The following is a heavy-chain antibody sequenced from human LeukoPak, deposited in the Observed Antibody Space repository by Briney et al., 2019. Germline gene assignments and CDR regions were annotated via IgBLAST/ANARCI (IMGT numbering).Heavy chain of an antibody. D-gene: IGHD6-19*01. CDR2: IYYSGST. CDR1: GGSISSSSYY. V-gene: IGHV4-39*01. Sequence: PSETLSLTCTVSGGSISSSSYYWGWIRQPPGKGLEWIGSIYYSGSTYYNPSLKSRVTISVDTSKNQFSLKLSSVTAADTAVYYCARHGPPYSSGDIDYWGQGTLVTVSS. J-gene: IGHJ4*02. CDR3: ARHGPPYSSGDIDY.